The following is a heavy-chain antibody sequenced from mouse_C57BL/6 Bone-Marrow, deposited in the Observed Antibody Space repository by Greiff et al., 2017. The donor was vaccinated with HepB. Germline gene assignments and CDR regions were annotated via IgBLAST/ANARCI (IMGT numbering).Heavy chain of an antibody. D-gene: IGHD3-1*01. CDR2: INPNNGGT. CDR3: ARSGGGFAY. V-gene: IGHV1-26*01. CDR1: GYTFTDYY. Sequence: VQLQQSGPELVKPGASVKISCKASGYTFTDYYMNWVKQSHGKSLEWIGDINPNNGGTSYNQKFKGKATLTVDKSSSTAYMELRSLTSEDSAVYYCARSGGGFAYWGQGTLVTVSA. J-gene: IGHJ3*01.